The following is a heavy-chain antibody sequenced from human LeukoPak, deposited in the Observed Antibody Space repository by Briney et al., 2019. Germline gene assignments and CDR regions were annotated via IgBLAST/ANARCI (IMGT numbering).Heavy chain of an antibody. CDR2: TYYRSKWYN. Sequence: SQTLSLTCAISGDSVSSNSAAWNWIRQSPSRGLEWLGRTYYRSKWYNDYAVSVKSRITINPDTSKNQFSLQLNSVTPEDTAVYYCARVSGDGCPRSTSCTDWFDPWGQGTLVTVSS. V-gene: IGHV6-1*01. D-gene: IGHD2-2*01. CDR3: ARVSGDGCPRSTSCTDWFDP. J-gene: IGHJ5*02. CDR1: GDSVSSNSAA.